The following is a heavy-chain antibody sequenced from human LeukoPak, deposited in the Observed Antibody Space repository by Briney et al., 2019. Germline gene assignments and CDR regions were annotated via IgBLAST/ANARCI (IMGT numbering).Heavy chain of an antibody. CDR2: IYYSGST. D-gene: IGHD1-26*01. V-gene: IGHV4-59*01. CDR1: GGSISSYY. J-gene: IGHJ3*02. CDR3: ASGMELPDAFDI. Sequence: SETLSLTCTVSGGSISSYYWSWIRQPPWKGLEWIGYIYYSGSTNYNPSLKSRVTISVDTSKNQFSLKLSSVTAADTAVYYCASGMELPDAFDIWGQGTMVTVSS.